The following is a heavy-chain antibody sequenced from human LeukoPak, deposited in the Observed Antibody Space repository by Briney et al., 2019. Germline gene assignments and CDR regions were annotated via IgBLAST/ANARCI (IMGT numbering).Heavy chain of an antibody. D-gene: IGHD1-26*01. CDR1: GGTFSSHT. CDR3: ARDDPGRSSDDYYYYCYMDV. V-gene: IGHV1-69*13. Sequence: GASVKVSCKASGGTFSSHTISWVRQAPEQGPEWMGGIIPLFGTVQYAQKFQGRVTITADDSMTTAHMELSSLRSEDTAVYYCARDDPGRSSDDYYYYCYMDVWGKGTTVTVSS. J-gene: IGHJ6*03. CDR2: IIPLFGTV.